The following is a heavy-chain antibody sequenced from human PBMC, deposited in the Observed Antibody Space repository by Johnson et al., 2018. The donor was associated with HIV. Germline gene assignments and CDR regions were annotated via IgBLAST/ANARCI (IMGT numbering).Heavy chain of an antibody. V-gene: IGHV3-53*01. CDR1: GFTVSSNY. D-gene: IGHD3-22*01. CDR3: ARSSGYYGTDAFDI. J-gene: IGHJ3*02. Sequence: MQLVESGGGVVRPGGSLRLSCAASGFTVSSNYMSWVRQAPGKGLEWVSVLYSGGSTYSADSVKGRFTISRDNSKNTLYLQMNSLRAEDTAVYYCARSSGYYGTDAFDIWGKGTMVTVSS. CDR2: LYSGGST.